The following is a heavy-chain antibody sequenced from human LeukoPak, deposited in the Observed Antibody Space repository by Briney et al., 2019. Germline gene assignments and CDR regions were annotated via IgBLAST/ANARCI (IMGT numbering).Heavy chain of an antibody. J-gene: IGHJ4*02. D-gene: IGHD6-19*01. CDR3: ARTLAGTGNYFDS. CDR2: IYSDGST. CDR1: GFTVRSNY. V-gene: IGHV3-53*01. Sequence: GGSLRLSCAASGFTVRSNYMSWVRQTPGKGLEWVSIIYSDGSTYYGDPVKGRFTISRDTSKNTVYLQMDSLRAEDTALYYCARTLAGTGNYFDSWGQGTLVTVSS.